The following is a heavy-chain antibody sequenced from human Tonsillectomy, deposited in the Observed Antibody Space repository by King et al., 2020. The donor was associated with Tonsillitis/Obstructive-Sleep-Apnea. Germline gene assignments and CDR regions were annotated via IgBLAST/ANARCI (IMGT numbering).Heavy chain of an antibody. J-gene: IGHJ5*02. CDR3: ARVDSYGGGWFDP. CDR1: GYTFTNFA. D-gene: IGHD5-18*01. CDR2: INGGNGNT. Sequence: QLVQSGTEVKKPGASVKVSCKASGYTFTNFALHWVRRAPGQRLEWMGWINGGNGNTRYSQRFQGRVTITRDTSASTAYMELSSLRSEDTAVYYCARVDSYGGGWFDPWGQGTLVTVSS. V-gene: IGHV1-3*01.